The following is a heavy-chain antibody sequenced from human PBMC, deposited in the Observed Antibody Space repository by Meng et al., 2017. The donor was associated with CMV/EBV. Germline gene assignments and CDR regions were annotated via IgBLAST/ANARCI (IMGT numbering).Heavy chain of an antibody. CDR1: GFTFSSYW. V-gene: IGHV3-7*01. Sequence: GESLKISCAASGFTFSSYWMSWVRQAPGKGLEWVANIKQDGSEKYYVDSVKGRFTISRDNAKNSLYLQMNSLRAEDTAVYYCTTGGTSCSPFDYWGQGTLVTVSS. CDR2: IKQDGSEK. J-gene: IGHJ4*02. D-gene: IGHD2-2*01. CDR3: TTGGTSCSPFDY.